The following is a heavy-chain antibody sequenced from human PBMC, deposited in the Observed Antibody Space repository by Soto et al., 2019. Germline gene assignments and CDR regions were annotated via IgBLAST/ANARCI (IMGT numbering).Heavy chain of an antibody. Sequence: LGESLKISCKGSGYSFTSYWISWVRQMPGKGLEWMGRIDPSDSYTNYSPSFQGHVTISADKSISTAYLQWSSLKASDTAMYYCVGGLAASGRGDAFDIWGQGTMVTVSS. CDR1: GYSFTSYW. D-gene: IGHD6-6*01. CDR3: VGGLAASGRGDAFDI. V-gene: IGHV5-10-1*01. J-gene: IGHJ3*02. CDR2: IDPSDSYT.